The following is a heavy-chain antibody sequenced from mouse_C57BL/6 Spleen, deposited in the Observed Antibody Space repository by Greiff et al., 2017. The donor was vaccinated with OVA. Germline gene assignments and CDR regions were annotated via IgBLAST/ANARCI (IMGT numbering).Heavy chain of an antibody. CDR1: GFTFSSYA. CDR3: AREDYRFAY. Sequence: EVQLKESGGGLVKPGGSLKLSCAASGFTFSSYAMSWVRQTPEKRLEWVATISDGGSYTYYPDNVKGRFTISRDNAKNNLYLQMSHLKSEDTAMYYCAREDYRFAYWGQGTLVTVSA. J-gene: IGHJ3*01. D-gene: IGHD2-12*01. CDR2: ISDGGSYT. V-gene: IGHV5-4*01.